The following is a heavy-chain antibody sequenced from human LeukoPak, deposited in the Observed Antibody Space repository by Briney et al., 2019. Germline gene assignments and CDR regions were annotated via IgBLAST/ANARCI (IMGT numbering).Heavy chain of an antibody. D-gene: IGHD6-19*01. J-gene: IGHJ4*02. CDR3: AGIWYSSGYYFDY. CDR1: GVSISSHY. V-gene: IGHV4-59*11. CDR2: IYDTGTT. Sequence: SETLSLTCTVSGVSISSHYWSWIRQPPGKGLEWIAYIYDTGTTVSNPSLKSRVSMSLDRSKNEFSLQLTSVTAADTAVYYCAGIWYSSGYYFDYWGQGTLVTVSS.